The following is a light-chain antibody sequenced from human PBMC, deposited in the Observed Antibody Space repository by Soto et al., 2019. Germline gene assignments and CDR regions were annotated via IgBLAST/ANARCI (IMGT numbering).Light chain of an antibody. J-gene: IGKJ4*01. CDR1: QDIKNY. CDR3: QQDDSRPPS. Sequence: DIQMTQSPSSLSAFVGDSITITCQASQDIKNYLNWYQHKPGKAPKLLISDAFKSDTGDPLTFRGSRSGTDFTSTINNLQPEAAATDFGQQDDSRPPSFGGGTRV. V-gene: IGKV1-33*01. CDR2: DAF.